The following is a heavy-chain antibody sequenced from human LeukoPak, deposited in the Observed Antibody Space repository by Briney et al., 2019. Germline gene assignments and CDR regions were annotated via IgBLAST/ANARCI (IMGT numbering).Heavy chain of an antibody. CDR3: ARLRCSSTSCYTDVSPNDAFDI. V-gene: IGHV4-34*01. CDR2: INHSGST. CDR1: GGSFSGYY. D-gene: IGHD2-2*02. Sequence: SETLSLTCAVYGGSFSGYYWSWIRQPPGKGLEWIGEINHSGSTNYNPSLKSRVTISIDTSKNQFSLKLSSVTAADTAVYYCARLRCSSTSCYTDVSPNDAFDIWGQGTMVTVSS. J-gene: IGHJ3*02.